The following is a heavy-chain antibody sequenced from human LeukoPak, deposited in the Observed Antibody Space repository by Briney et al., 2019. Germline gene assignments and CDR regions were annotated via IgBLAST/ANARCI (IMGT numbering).Heavy chain of an antibody. Sequence: GGSLRLSCAASGFTFSSYWMHRVRQAPGMGLVWVSRINSDGSSTSYADSVKGRFTISRDNAKNTLYLQTNSLRAEDTAVYYCARESKSSSSLGYWGQGTLVTVSS. CDR1: GFTFSSYW. D-gene: IGHD6-6*01. CDR3: ARESKSSSSLGY. V-gene: IGHV3-74*01. J-gene: IGHJ4*02. CDR2: INSDGSST.